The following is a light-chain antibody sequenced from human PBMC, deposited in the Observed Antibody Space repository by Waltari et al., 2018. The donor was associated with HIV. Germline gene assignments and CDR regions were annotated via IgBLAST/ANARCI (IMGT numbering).Light chain of an antibody. J-gene: IGLJ1*01. Sequence: QSVLTQPPSVSGAPGQRVTISCTGSSNIGAGYDVQWYQQLPGTAPKLLIYGANNRPSGVPDRFSGSKSGASASLAIAGLQAEDEAHYYCASWDDSLNGYVFGTGTKVTVL. CDR3: ASWDDSLNGYV. CDR2: GAN. V-gene: IGLV1-40*01. CDR1: SSNIGAGYD.